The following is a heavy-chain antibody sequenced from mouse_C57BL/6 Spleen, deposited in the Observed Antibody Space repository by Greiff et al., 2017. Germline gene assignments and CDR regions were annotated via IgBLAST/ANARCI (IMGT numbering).Heavy chain of an antibody. CDR1: GYTFTSYW. CDR3: AREAVVGRYFDY. D-gene: IGHD1-1*01. CDR2: IDPSDSET. V-gene: IGHV1-52*01. J-gene: IGHJ2*01. Sequence: QVQLKQPGAELVRPGSSVKLSCKASGYTFTSYWMHWVKQRPIQGLEWIGNIDPSDSETHYNQKFKDKATLTVDKSSSTAYMQLSSLTSEDSAVYYCAREAVVGRYFDYWGQGTTLTVSS.